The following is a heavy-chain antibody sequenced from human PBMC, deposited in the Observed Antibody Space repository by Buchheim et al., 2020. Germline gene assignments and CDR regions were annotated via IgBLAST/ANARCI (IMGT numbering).Heavy chain of an antibody. V-gene: IGHV3-74*01. D-gene: IGHD4-17*01. J-gene: IGHJ5*02. CDR3: ARGFDYGADWVDL. Sequence: EVQLVESGGGLVQPGGSLRLSCAASGFTFSSYWMHWVRQAPRKGLVWVSRIDGDGTSTRYADSVKGRFSISRDNTKNTLYLQMNSLRAGDSAVYYCARGFDYGADWVDLWGQGTL. CDR1: GFTFSSYW. CDR2: IDGDGTST.